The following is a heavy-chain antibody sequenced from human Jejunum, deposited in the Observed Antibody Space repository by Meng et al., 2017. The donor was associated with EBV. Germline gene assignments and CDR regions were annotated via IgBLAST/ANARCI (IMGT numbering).Heavy chain of an antibody. J-gene: IGHJ4*02. CDR1: GFTFSDYW. V-gene: IGHV3-74*01. Sequence: EVELWWSGVGLVEPRGPLRLSCAASGFTFSDYWMHWVRQAPGKGLVWVSRIKNDGTDPYYADSVKGRFTVSRDNAKNTLYLQMNSLRAEDTAIYYCARGYRDYWGRGTLVTVSS. CDR3: ARGYRDY. CDR2: IKNDGTDP. D-gene: IGHD5-18*01.